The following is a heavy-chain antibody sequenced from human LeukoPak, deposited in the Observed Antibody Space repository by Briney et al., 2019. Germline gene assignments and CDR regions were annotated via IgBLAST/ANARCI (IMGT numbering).Heavy chain of an antibody. J-gene: IGHJ4*02. V-gene: IGHV4-59*01. CDR1: GVSIRSYY. CDR2: MFAGGST. Sequence: SETLSLTCTVSGVSIRSYYWSWIRQPPGKGLEWIGHMFAGGSTNQNPSLKSRVTISIDTSKNQFSLKLDSVTAADTAVYYRASHYSGTYVNYWGQGILVTVSS. D-gene: IGHD1-26*01. CDR3: ASHYSGTYVNY.